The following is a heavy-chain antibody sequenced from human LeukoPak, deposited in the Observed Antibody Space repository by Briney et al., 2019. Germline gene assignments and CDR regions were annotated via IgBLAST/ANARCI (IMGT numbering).Heavy chain of an antibody. CDR2: INHSGST. CDR3: ARGRGDYGDLVYYFDY. J-gene: IGHJ4*02. Sequence: SETLSLTCAVYGGSFSGYYWSWIRQPPGKGLEWIGEINHSGSTNYNPSLKSRVTISADTSKNQFSLKLSSVTAADTAVYYCARGRGDYGDLVYYFDYWGQGTLVTVSS. CDR1: GGSFSGYY. D-gene: IGHD4-17*01. V-gene: IGHV4-34*01.